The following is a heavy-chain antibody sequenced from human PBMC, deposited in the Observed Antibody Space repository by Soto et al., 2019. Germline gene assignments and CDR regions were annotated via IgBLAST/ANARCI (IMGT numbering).Heavy chain of an antibody. V-gene: IGHV4-30-4*01. CDR2: IYYSGST. CDR1: GGSISSGDYY. D-gene: IGHD6-6*01. Sequence: PSEPLSLTCTVSGGSISSGDYYWSWIRQPPGKGLEWIGHIYYSGSTYYNPSLESRVTISVDTSKNQFSLKLSSVTAADTAVYYCARERGRSIAARPYNWFDPWGQGTLVTVSS. CDR3: ARERGRSIAARPYNWFDP. J-gene: IGHJ5*02.